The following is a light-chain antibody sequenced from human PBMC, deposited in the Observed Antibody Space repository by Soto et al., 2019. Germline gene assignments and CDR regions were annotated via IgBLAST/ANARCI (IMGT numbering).Light chain of an antibody. V-gene: IGLV2-11*01. CDR1: IGDVGGYNF. CDR3: CSYGGSYPWV. CDR2: DVS. Sequence: QSALTQPRAVSGSPGQSVTISCTGAIGDVGGYNFVSWYQQHPGKAPTLMIFDVSQRPSGVPDRFSGSKSGNTASLTISGLQAEDEADYYCCSYGGSYPWVFGGGTKVTVL. J-gene: IGLJ3*02.